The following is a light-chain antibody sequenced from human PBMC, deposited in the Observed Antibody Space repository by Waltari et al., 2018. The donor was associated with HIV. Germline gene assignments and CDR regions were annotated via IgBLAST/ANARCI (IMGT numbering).Light chain of an antibody. CDR2: CAS. CDR3: EQYKNWPPWT. V-gene: IGKV3-15*01. J-gene: IGKJ1*01. CDR1: QSVSST. Sequence: DIVMTQSPATLSVSPGERATLPCRASQSVSSTLASYQQKPGQARRLLSYCASTRATSITARFSGSGAGTEVTLNSSSLQSEDFAVYYGEQYKNWPPWTFEEGTTVKIK.